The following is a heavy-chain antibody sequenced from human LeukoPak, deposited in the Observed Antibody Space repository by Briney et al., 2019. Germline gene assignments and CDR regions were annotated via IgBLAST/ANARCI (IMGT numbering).Heavy chain of an antibody. J-gene: IGHJ6*02. V-gene: IGHV3-21*01. D-gene: IGHD6-13*01. CDR3: ARDLAAAGRSYYYGMDV. Sequence: GGSLRLSCAASGFTFSSYSMNWVRQAPGKGLEWVSSISSSSSYIYYADSVKGRFTISRDNAKNSLYLQMNSLRAEGTAVYYCARDLAAAGRSYYYGMDVWGQGTTVTVSS. CDR1: GFTFSSYS. CDR2: ISSSSSYI.